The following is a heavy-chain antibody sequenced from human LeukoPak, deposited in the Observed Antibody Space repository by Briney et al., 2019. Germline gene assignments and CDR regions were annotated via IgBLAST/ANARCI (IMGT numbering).Heavy chain of an antibody. CDR1: GFTFSSYW. D-gene: IGHD2-15*01. CDR2: INSDGSST. V-gene: IGHV3-74*01. CDR3: ARGGGSIAYY. J-gene: IGHJ4*02. Sequence: PGGSLRLSCAASGFTFSSYWMHWVRQAPGKGLVWVSRINSDGSSTSYADSVKGRFTISRDNAKNTLYLQMNSLRVGDAAVYYCARGGGSIAYYWGQGTLVTVSS.